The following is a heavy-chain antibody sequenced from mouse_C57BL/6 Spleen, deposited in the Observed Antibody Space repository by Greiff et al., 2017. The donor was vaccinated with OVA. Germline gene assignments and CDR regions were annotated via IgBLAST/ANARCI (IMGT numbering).Heavy chain of an antibody. Sequence: QVQLQQPGAELVKPGASVKLSCKASGYTFTSYWMQWVKQRPGQGLEWIGEIDPSDSYTNYNLTFKGKATLTVDTSSSPAYMQLSSLTSEDVAVYYCARGGDYSFDYWGQGTTLTVSS. V-gene: IGHV1-50*01. CDR3: ARGGDYSFDY. CDR1: GYTFTSYW. CDR2: IDPSDSYT. J-gene: IGHJ2*01.